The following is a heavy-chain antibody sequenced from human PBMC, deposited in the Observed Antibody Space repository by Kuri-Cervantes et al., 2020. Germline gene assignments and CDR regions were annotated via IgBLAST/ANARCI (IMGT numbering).Heavy chain of an antibody. V-gene: IGHV1-69*13. CDR2: IIPIFGTA. D-gene: IGHD3-3*01. CDR1: GYTFTSYG. J-gene: IGHJ6*02. CDR3: ASVLRFLEWLGGGMDV. Sequence: SVKVSCKASGYTFTSYGISWVRQAPGQGLEWMGGIIPIFGTANYAQKFQGRVTITADESTSTAYMELSSLRSEDTAVYYCASVLRFLEWLGGGMDVWGQGTTVTVSS.